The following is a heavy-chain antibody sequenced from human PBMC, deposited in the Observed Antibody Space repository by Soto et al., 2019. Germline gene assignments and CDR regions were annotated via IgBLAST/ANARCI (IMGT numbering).Heavy chain of an antibody. D-gene: IGHD4-17*01. Sequence: ASVKVSCKASGYTFSSYYMHWVRQAPGQGLEWMGWINPNSGGTNYAQKFQGWVTMTRDTSISTAYMELSRLRSDDPAVYYCAREHGDAEGLDYWGQGTLVTVSS. CDR1: GYTFSSYY. CDR3: AREHGDAEGLDY. CDR2: INPNSGGT. J-gene: IGHJ4*02. V-gene: IGHV1-2*04.